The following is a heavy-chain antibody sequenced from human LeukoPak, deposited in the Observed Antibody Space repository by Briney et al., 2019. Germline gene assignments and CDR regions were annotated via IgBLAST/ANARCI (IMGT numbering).Heavy chain of an antibody. Sequence: SETLSLTCTVSGGSTSSYYWSWIRQPPGKGLEWIGHIYGSGSTNYNPSLKSRVTLSVDTSKNQFSLKLSSVTAADTAVYYCAREGTSGTHLNWFDPWGQGTLVTASS. D-gene: IGHD1-1*01. V-gene: IGHV4-59*01. CDR1: GGSTSSYY. J-gene: IGHJ5*02. CDR2: IYGSGST. CDR3: AREGTSGTHLNWFDP.